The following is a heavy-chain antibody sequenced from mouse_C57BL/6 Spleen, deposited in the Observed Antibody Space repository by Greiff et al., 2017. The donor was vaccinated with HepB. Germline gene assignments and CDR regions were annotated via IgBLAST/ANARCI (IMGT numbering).Heavy chain of an antibody. V-gene: IGHV1-80*01. CDR1: GYAFSSYW. CDR3: ARLGDYDEGYYFDY. D-gene: IGHD2-4*01. Sequence: VQLQQSGAELVKPGASVKISCKASGYAFSSYWMNWVKQRPGKGLEWIGQIYPGDGDTNYNGKFKGKATLTADKSSSTAYMQLSSLTSEDSAVYFCARLGDYDEGYYFDYWGQGTTLTVSS. CDR2: IYPGDGDT. J-gene: IGHJ2*01.